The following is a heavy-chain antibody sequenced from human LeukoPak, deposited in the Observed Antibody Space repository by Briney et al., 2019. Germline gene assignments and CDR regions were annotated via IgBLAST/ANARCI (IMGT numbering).Heavy chain of an antibody. CDR3: AREDSGGNSFDY. CDR2: ISNSGFTT. Sequence: GGSLRLSCAASGFTLSDYYVSWIRQAPGKGLGWVAFISNSGFTTYYADSVKGRFTVSRDNAKDSVSLQMDSLRADDTARYYCAREDSGGNSFDYWGQGAQVTVS. V-gene: IGHV3-11*01. J-gene: IGHJ4*02. D-gene: IGHD4/OR15-4a*01. CDR1: GFTLSDYY.